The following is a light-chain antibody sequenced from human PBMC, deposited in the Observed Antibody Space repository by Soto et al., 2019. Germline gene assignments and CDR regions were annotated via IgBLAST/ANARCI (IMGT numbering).Light chain of an antibody. Sequence: RLTQSPSSLSASVGDTVTISCRASQDISTYLAWYQQKPGKAPTLLIFGASSLHNGVPFRFVGSGSGSEFTLTINRLQPDDFATYFCQHYTLYSAPFGQGTRV. J-gene: IGKJ5*01. V-gene: IGKV1-5*01. CDR1: QDISTY. CDR3: QHYTLYSAP. CDR2: GAS.